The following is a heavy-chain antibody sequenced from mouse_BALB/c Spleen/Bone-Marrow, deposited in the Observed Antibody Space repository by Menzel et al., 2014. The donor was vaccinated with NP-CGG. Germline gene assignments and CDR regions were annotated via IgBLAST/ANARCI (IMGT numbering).Heavy chain of an antibody. J-gene: IGHJ2*01. D-gene: IGHD2-2*01. V-gene: IGHV1S56*01. CDR1: GYTFTSYY. CDR3: ARNGYFFDY. Sequence: VQLQQSGPELVKPGASVNMSCKASGYTFTSYYIHWVKQRPGQGLEWIGWIYPGDASSKYNEKFKGKTTLTADKSSSTAYMLLSSLTSEDSAIYFCARNGYFFDYWGQGTTLTVSS. CDR2: IYPGDASS.